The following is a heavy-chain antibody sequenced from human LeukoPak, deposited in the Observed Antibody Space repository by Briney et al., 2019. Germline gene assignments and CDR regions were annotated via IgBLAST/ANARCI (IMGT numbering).Heavy chain of an antibody. CDR2: INHSGST. J-gene: IGHJ4*02. D-gene: IGHD4-11*01. V-gene: IGHV4-34*01. Sequence: SETLSLTCAVYGRSFSGYYWSWIRQPPGKGLEWIGEINHSGSTNYNPSLKSRVTISVDTSKNQFSLKLSSVTAADTAVYYCARDGTVTILDYWGQGTLVTVSS. CDR3: ARDGTVTILDY. CDR1: GRSFSGYY.